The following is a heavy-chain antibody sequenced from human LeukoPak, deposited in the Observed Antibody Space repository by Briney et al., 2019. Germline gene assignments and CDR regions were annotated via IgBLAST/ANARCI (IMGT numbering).Heavy chain of an antibody. V-gene: IGHV5-51*01. CDR1: GYSFTNYW. J-gene: IGHJ4*02. D-gene: IGHD3-10*01. Sequence: GESLKISCKGSGYSFTNYWIGWVRQMPGKGLEWIGIIYPGDSDPRYSPSFQGQVTISADKSISTAYLQWSSLKASDTAMYYCARSGDHYGSGSYHDYWGQGTLVTVSS. CDR2: IYPGDSDP. CDR3: ARSGDHYGSGSYHDY.